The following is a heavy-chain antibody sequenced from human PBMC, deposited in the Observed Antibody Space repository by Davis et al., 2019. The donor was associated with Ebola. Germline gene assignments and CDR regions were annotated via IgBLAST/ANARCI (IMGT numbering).Heavy chain of an antibody. D-gene: IGHD1-26*01. V-gene: IGHV3-23*01. CDR1: GFVFSSYV. J-gene: IGHJ3*01. CDR2: LGLSADT. Sequence: GGSLRLSCAASGFVFSSYVMSWVRRAPGKGLEWVSTLGLSADTYYAYSVKGRFTISRDNSKNTLHLQMNSLRVQDTAIYYCAKDTSNVWFDVWGQGTMVTVSS. CDR3: AKDTSNVWFDV.